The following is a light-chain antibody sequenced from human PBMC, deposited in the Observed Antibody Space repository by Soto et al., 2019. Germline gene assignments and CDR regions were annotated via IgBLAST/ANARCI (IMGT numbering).Light chain of an antibody. CDR1: QSVSSS. V-gene: IGKV3-15*01. J-gene: IGKJ1*01. CDR3: QQYKSWPET. CDR2: YAS. Sequence: EIVMTQSPATLSVSPGERATLSCRASQSVSSSLAWYQQNPGQAPRLLIYYASTRATGIPARLGGSGSATEFTLTISSLQSEDFAVYYCQQYKSWPETFGQGTKVEIK.